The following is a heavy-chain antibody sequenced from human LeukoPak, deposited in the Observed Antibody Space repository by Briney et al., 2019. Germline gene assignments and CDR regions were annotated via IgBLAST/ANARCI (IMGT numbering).Heavy chain of an antibody. J-gene: IGHJ3*02. CDR3: AVITMIRGRIMGLGAFDI. D-gene: IGHD3-10*01. V-gene: IGHV1-2*02. CDR1: GYTFTDHY. CDR2: INPNSGGT. Sequence: ASVQDSCKATGYTFTDHYRHGLRQPPAQELEWMGWINPNSGGTIYAQKFRGRATMTRDMSISTAFMELSRLRSDDTAAYYCAVITMIRGRIMGLGAFDIWGQGTVVTASS.